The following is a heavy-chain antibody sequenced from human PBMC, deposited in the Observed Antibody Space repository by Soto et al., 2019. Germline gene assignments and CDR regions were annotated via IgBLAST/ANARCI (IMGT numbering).Heavy chain of an antibody. V-gene: IGHV1-18*01. D-gene: IGHD6-13*01. CDR2: ISAYNGNT. CDR1: GYTFTSYG. J-gene: IGHJ3*02. Sequence: QVQLVQSGAEVKKPGASVKVSCKASGYTFTSYGISWVRQAPGQGLAWMGWISAYNGNTNYAQKLQGRVTMTTDTSPSTAYMELRSLRSDDTAVYYCARDLNPSYSSSWFRHAFDIWGQGTMVTVSS. CDR3: ARDLNPSYSSSWFRHAFDI.